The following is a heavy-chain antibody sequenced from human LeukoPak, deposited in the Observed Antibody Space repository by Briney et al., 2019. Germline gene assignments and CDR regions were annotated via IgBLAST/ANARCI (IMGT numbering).Heavy chain of an antibody. J-gene: IGHJ5*02. Sequence: SETLSLTCAVSGGSISSSNWWSWVRQPPGKGLEWIGEIYHSGSTNYNPSLKSRVTISVDKSKNQFSLKLSSVTAADTAVYYCARDYHYYGSGIAFDPWGQGTLVIVSS. D-gene: IGHD3-10*01. V-gene: IGHV4-4*02. CDR3: ARDYHYYGSGIAFDP. CDR1: GGSISSSNW. CDR2: IYHSGST.